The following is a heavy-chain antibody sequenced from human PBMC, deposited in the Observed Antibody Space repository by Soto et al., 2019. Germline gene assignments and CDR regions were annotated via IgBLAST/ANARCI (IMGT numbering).Heavy chain of an antibody. CDR3: ARSPRSSPYFDY. CDR2: IYPGDSET. V-gene: IGHV5-51*01. CDR1: GYTFSNFW. Sequence: GESLKITCQCSGYTFSNFWIAWVLQLPGKGLEYMGIIYPGDSETRYSPSFHGKVTISADRSIGTAYLQWSSLEASDSAFYFCARSPRSSPYFDYCGQGALVTVS. D-gene: IGHD6-13*01. J-gene: IGHJ4*02.